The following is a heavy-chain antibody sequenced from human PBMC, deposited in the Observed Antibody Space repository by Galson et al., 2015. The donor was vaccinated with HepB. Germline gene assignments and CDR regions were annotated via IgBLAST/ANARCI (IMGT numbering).Heavy chain of an antibody. CDR1: GFSFSSYR. CDR2: SSSSSSYS. J-gene: IGHJ6*02. CDR3: ARALYVVAMIPQVPAYYYYGMDV. V-gene: IGHV3-21*01. D-gene: IGHD5-12*01. Sequence: SLRLSCAASGFSFSSYRMNWVRQAPGKGLEWVSSSSSSSSYSYYADSVKGRFTLSRDNAKNSLYLQMNSLRAEDTAVYYCARALYVVAMIPQVPAYYYYGMDVWGQGTTVTVSS.